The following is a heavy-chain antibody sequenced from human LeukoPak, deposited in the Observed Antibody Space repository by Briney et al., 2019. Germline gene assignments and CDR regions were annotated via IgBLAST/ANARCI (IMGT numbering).Heavy chain of an antibody. Sequence: GESLQISCEASGYTFSNYWIGWVRQLPGKGLEWMGIICPDDSDTKYSPSFQGQVTISADKSITTAYLQWSSLKASDTAMYYCARSRDSSGYYYLIWGQGTLVTVSS. J-gene: IGHJ4*02. D-gene: IGHD3-22*01. V-gene: IGHV5-51*01. CDR3: ARSRDSSGYYYLI. CDR1: GYTFSNYW. CDR2: ICPDDSDT.